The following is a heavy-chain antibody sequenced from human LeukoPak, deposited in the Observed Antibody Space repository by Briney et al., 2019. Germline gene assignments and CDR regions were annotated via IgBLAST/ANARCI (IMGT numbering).Heavy chain of an antibody. D-gene: IGHD6-19*01. Sequence: SETLSLTCTVSGGSISSYYWSWIRQPAGKGLEWVGRIYTSGSTNYNPSLKSRVSMSVDTSKNQFSLKLSSVTAADTAVYYCARGKVVAGTPGQNSWDYWGQGTLVTVSS. CDR2: IYTSGST. CDR3: ARGKVVAGTPGQNSWDY. CDR1: GGSISSYY. V-gene: IGHV4-4*07. J-gene: IGHJ4*02.